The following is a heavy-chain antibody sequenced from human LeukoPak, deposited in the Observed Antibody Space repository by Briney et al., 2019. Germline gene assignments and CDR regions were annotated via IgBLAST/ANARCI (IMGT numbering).Heavy chain of an antibody. D-gene: IGHD3-9*01. CDR3: ARDVNILTGYFDY. CDR2: ISSGSTTI. V-gene: IGHV3-48*04. J-gene: IGHJ4*02. CDR1: GFTFSSYS. Sequence: GGSLRLSCAASGFTFSSYSINWVRQAPGKGLEWVSFISSGSTTIFYADSVKGRFTISRDNAKNSLHLQLNSLRAEDTAVYYCARDVNILTGYFDYWGQGTLVTVSS.